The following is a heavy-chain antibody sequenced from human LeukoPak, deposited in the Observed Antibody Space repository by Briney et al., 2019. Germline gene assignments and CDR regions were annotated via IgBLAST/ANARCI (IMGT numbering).Heavy chain of an antibody. CDR3: ARGSKTAGTIYSFDY. Sequence: PGGSLRLSCAASGFTFSSYGMSWVRQAPGNGLEWVSGISVSVDSTYYADSVKGRFTISRDNSKNTVYLQMNSLRAEDTAVYYCARGSKTAGTIYSFDYWGQGTLVTVSS. D-gene: IGHD6-13*01. CDR2: ISVSVDST. V-gene: IGHV3-23*01. J-gene: IGHJ4*02. CDR1: GFTFSSYG.